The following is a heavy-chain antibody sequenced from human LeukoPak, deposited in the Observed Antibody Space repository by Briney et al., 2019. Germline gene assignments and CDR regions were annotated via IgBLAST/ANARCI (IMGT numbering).Heavy chain of an antibody. Sequence: SGGSLRLSCAASGFTFSSYEMNWVRQAPGKGLEWVSYISNSGSTIYYADSVKGRFTISRDNSKNTLYLQMNSLRAEDTAVYYCAKDQRPIVFHYYDSSGSDAFDIWGQGTMVTVSS. CDR2: ISNSGSTI. CDR1: GFTFSSYE. CDR3: AKDQRPIVFHYYDSSGSDAFDI. V-gene: IGHV3-48*03. J-gene: IGHJ3*02. D-gene: IGHD3-22*01.